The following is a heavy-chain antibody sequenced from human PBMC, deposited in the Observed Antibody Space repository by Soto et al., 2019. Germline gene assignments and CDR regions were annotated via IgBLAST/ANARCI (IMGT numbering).Heavy chain of an antibody. CDR3: ARDQGSHPGD. Sequence: QVQLQESGPGLVRLSGTLSLTCAVSGGSISSNNWWSWVRQPPGKGLEWIGEIYHSGSTNYNPSLKSRVTMSVVPSKNLFSLTLNSVTAADTAFYYCARDQGSHPGDWGQGTLVSVSS. J-gene: IGHJ4*02. V-gene: IGHV4-4*02. CDR2: IYHSGST. CDR1: GGSISSNNW. D-gene: IGHD6-13*01.